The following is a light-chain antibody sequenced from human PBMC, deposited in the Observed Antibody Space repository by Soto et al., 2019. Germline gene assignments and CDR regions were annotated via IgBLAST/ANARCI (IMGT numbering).Light chain of an antibody. J-gene: IGKJ5*01. CDR3: HQSFGSPFI. V-gene: IGKV1-39*01. CDR1: RTITKF. Sequence: DIQMTQSPSSLSASVGDRVTITCRASRTITKFLNWYHQKPGKAPNLLIYSSSNLESGVPTRFSGTGSGTDFALTISSLQPEDFGTYYCHQSFGSPFIFGQGTRVDIK. CDR2: SSS.